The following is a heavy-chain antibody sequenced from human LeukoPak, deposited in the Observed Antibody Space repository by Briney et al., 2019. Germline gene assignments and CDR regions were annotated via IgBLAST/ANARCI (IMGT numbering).Heavy chain of an antibody. Sequence: GGSLRLSCAASGFTVSSNYMSWVRQAPGKGLEWVSVIYSGGSTYYADSVKGRFTISRDNSKNTLYLQMNSLRAEDTAVYYCARVIEGYYGMDVWGQGTTVTVSS. D-gene: IGHD3-16*02. V-gene: IGHV3-66*01. J-gene: IGHJ6*02. CDR2: IYSGGST. CDR1: GFTVSSNY. CDR3: ARVIEGYYGMDV.